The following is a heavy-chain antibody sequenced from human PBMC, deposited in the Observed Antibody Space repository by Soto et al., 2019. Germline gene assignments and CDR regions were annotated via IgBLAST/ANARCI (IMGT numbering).Heavy chain of an antibody. D-gene: IGHD2-2*01. V-gene: IGHV3-30*03. J-gene: IGHJ6*02. Sequence: QVQLVESGGGVVQPGRSLRLSCAASGFTFSTYAMHWVRQAPGKGLEWVAVLSYDGSNKYYADSVKGRFTISRDNSKSTLYLQMNSLRAEDTAVYYCARVVPAAMYYYYGMDVWGQGTTVTVSS. CDR1: GFTFSTYA. CDR2: LSYDGSNK. CDR3: ARVVPAAMYYYYGMDV.